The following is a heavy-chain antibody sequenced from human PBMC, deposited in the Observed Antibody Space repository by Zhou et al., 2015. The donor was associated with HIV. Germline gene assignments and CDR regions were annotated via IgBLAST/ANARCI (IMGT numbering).Heavy chain of an antibody. Sequence: QVQLVQSGAEVKKPGSSVKVSCKASGGTFSSYAISWVRQAPGQGLEWMGGIIPIFGTANYAQKFQGRVTITADESTSTAYMELSSLRSEDTAVYYCARETGVVTFGGVKDPSDYYYGMDVWGQGTTVTVSS. CDR2: IIPIFGTA. CDR3: ARETGVVTFGGVKDPSDYYYGMDV. V-gene: IGHV1-69*12. J-gene: IGHJ6*02. CDR1: GGTFSSYA. D-gene: IGHD3-16*01.